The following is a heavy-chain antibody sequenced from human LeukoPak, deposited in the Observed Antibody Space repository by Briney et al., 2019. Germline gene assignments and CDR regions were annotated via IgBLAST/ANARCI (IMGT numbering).Heavy chain of an antibody. V-gene: IGHV3-7*01. J-gene: IGHJ4*02. CDR3: ARDLEEWLFPSYLGY. Sequence: PSETLSLTCTVSGGSISSSSYYWGWIRQAPGKGLEWVANIKQDGSEKYYVDSVKGRFTISRDNAKNSLYLQMNSLRAEDTAVYYCARDLEEWLFPSYLGYWGQGTLVTVSS. CDR1: GGSISSSSYY. CDR2: IKQDGSEK. D-gene: IGHD3-3*01.